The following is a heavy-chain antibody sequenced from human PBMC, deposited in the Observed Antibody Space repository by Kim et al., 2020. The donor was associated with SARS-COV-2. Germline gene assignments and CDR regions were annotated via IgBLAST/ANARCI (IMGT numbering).Heavy chain of an antibody. Sequence: KGRFTIPRDNAKNSLYLQMNSLRAEDTAVYYCARDPTGYSSSWYDPRVEGWGQGTLVTVSS. V-gene: IGHV3-11*05. J-gene: IGHJ4*02. CDR3: ARDPTGYSSSWYDPRVEG. D-gene: IGHD6-13*01.